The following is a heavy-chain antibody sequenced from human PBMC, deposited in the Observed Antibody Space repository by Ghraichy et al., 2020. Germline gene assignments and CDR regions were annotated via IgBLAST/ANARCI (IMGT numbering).Heavy chain of an antibody. J-gene: IGHJ6*03. Sequence: GGSLRLSCAASGFIFSSYGMHWVRQAPGKGLEWVAVIWFDGRNTYYADSVKGRFTISRDNSKNTLYLQMNSLRAEDTAVYYCARGGGSYFYYMDVWGKGTTVTVSS. V-gene: IGHV3-33*01. CDR2: IWFDGRNT. D-gene: IGHD3-16*01. CDR3: ARGGGSYFYYMDV. CDR1: GFIFSSYG.